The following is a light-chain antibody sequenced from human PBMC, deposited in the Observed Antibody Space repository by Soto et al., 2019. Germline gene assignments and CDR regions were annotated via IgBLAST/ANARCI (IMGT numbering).Light chain of an antibody. CDR3: QQYNNWPRT. CDR1: QSVRSN. J-gene: IGKJ1*01. CDR2: GAS. Sequence: IVMTQSPATLSVSPGERATLSCRSSQSVRSNLAWYQQKPGQAPRLLIYGASTRATGIPARFSGSGSGTEFTPTISSLQSEDFAVYYCQQYNNWPRTFGQGTKVDNK. V-gene: IGKV3-15*01.